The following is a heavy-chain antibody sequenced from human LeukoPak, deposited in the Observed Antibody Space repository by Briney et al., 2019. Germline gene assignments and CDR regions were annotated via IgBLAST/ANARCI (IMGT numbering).Heavy chain of an antibody. V-gene: IGHV3-9*01. D-gene: IGHD6-6*01. CDR2: ISWNSGSI. CDR3: AKDSQYSSWYYSYGMDV. CDR1: GFTVSSNY. J-gene: IGHJ6*02. Sequence: GGSLRLSCAASGFTVSSNYMSWVRQAPGKGLEWVSGISWNSGSIGYADSVKGRFTISRDNAKNSLYLQMNSLRAEDTALYYCAKDSQYSSWYYSYGMDVWGQGTTVTVSS.